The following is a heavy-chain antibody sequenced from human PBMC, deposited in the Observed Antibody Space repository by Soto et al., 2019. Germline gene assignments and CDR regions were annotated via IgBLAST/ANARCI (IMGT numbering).Heavy chain of an antibody. Sequence: QLQLQESGSGLVKPSQTLSLTCVVSGGSISSGGYSWSWIRQPPGKGLEWIGYIYHSGSTYYTYYNPSLKSRVTISVDRSKNQFSLKLSSVTAADTAVYYCARVPSPWGQGTLVTVSS. V-gene: IGHV4-30-2*01. CDR3: ARVPSP. J-gene: IGHJ5*02. CDR2: IYHSGSTYYT. CDR1: GGSISSGGYS.